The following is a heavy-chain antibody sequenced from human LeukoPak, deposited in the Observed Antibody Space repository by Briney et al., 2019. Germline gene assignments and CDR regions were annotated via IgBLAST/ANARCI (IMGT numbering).Heavy chain of an antibody. CDR3: VGGHTVTTYDY. CDR1: GYTFTCYY. J-gene: IGHJ4*02. CDR2: INPSGGST. D-gene: IGHD4-17*01. V-gene: IGHV1-46*01. Sequence: GASVKVSCKASGYTFTCYYMHWVRQAPGQGLEWMGIINPSGGSTSYAQKFQGRVTMTRDTSTSTVYMELSSLRSEDTAVYYCVGGHTVTTYDYWGQGTLVTVSS.